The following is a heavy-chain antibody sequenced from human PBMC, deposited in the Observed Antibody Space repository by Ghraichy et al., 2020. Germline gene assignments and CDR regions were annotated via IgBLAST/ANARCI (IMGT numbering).Heavy chain of an antibody. V-gene: IGHV4-34*01. CDR2: INHSGST. J-gene: IGHJ6*02. D-gene: IGHD1-26*01. CDR3: ARQPPYSGSYPRYYYYYYGMDI. Sequence: SETLSLTCDVYGGSFSGYYWSWIRQPPGKGLEWIGEINHSGSTNYNPSLKSRVTISVDTSKNQFSLKLSSVTAADTAVYYCARQPPYSGSYPRYYYYYYGMDIWGQGTTVTVSS. CDR1: GGSFSGYY.